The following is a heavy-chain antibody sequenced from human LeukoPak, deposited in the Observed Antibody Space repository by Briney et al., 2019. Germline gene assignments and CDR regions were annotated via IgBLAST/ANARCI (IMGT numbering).Heavy chain of an antibody. CDR2: MNPNSGNT. Sequence: ASVKVSCKASGYTFTSYDINWVRQATGQGFEWMGWMNPNSGNTGYAQKFQGRVTMTRNTSISTAYMELSSLRSEDTAVYYCARGLRFLEVGRFDPWGQGTLVTVSS. J-gene: IGHJ5*02. D-gene: IGHD3-3*01. CDR3: ARGLRFLEVGRFDP. V-gene: IGHV1-8*01. CDR1: GYTFTSYD.